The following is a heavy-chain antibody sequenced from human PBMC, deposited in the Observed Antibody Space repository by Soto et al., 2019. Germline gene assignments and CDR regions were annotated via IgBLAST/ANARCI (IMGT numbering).Heavy chain of an antibody. Sequence: GGSLRLSCAASGFTFSNSIINWVRQAPGQGLEWVSSISGSSDFLYYADSVKGRFTISRDTATNSLYLQMNSLRAEDTAVYYCATSTWYAFDIWGQGTMLTVSS. J-gene: IGHJ3*02. D-gene: IGHD2-2*01. CDR1: GFTFSNSI. CDR3: ATSTWYAFDI. CDR2: ISGSSDFL. V-gene: IGHV3-21*01.